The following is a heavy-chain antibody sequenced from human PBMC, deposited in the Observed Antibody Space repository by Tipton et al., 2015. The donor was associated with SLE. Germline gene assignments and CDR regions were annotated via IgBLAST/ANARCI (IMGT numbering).Heavy chain of an antibody. CDR1: GGSASGHY. V-gene: IGHV4-30-4*01. CDR2: IYYSGST. CDR3: ASLTPGNLAFDI. J-gene: IGHJ3*02. Sequence: TLSLTCAVYGGSASGHYWSWIRQPPGKGLEWIGYIYYSGSTYYNPSLKSRVTISVDTSKNQFSLKLSSVTAADTAVYYCASLTPGNLAFDIWGQGTMVTVSS. D-gene: IGHD4-23*01.